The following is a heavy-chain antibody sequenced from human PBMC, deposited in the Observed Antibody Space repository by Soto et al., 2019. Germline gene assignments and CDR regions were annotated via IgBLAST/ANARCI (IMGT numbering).Heavy chain of an antibody. Sequence: PSGTLSLTCAFSGGSISSSNWWSWVREPPGKGLEWIGEIYHSGSTNYNPSLKSRVTISVDKSKSQFSLKLSSVTAADTAVEDCARSKLRDAFDIWGQGTMLT. CDR2: IYHSGST. J-gene: IGHJ3*02. CDR1: GGSISSSNW. CDR3: ARSKLRDAFDI. V-gene: IGHV4-4*02.